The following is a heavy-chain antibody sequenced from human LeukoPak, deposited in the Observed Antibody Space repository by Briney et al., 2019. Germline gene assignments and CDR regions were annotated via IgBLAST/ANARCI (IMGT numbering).Heavy chain of an antibody. CDR2: ISGSGGST. CDR1: GFTFSSYG. D-gene: IGHD3-3*01. CDR3: ARDQGFSYYYYYMDV. V-gene: IGHV3-23*01. J-gene: IGHJ6*03. Sequence: GGSLRLSCAASGFTFSSYGMSWVRQAPGKGLEWVSAISGSGGSTYYADSVKGRFTISRDNSKNTLYLQMNSLRAEDTAVYYCARDQGFSYYYYYMDVWGKGTTVTVSS.